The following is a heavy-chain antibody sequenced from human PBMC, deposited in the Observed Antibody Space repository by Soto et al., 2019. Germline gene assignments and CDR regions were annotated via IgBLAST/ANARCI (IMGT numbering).Heavy chain of an antibody. Sequence: SSVKVSCKASGGPFSSYAISWVRQAPGQGLEWMGGIIPIFGTANYAQKFQGRVTVTADESTSTAYMELSSLRSEDTAVYYCARDVRVEMAKNPGSDPCGPGTPV. J-gene: IGHJ5*02. CDR1: GGPFSSYA. V-gene: IGHV1-69*13. D-gene: IGHD5-12*01. CDR3: ARDVRVEMAKNPGSDP. CDR2: IIPIFGTA.